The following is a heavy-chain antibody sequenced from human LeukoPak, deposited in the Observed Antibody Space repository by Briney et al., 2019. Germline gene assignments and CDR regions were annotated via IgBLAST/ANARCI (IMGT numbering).Heavy chain of an antibody. CDR3: ARGWGYFDS. CDR2: IYYSGST. Sequence: SETLSLTCTVSGGSIGSYYWTWIRRPPGKGLEWIGYIYYSGSTNYNPSLKSRVTISVDTSKNQFSLKLSSVTAADTALYYCARGWGYFDSWGQGTLVTVSS. CDR1: GGSIGSYY. J-gene: IGHJ4*02. V-gene: IGHV4-59*01. D-gene: IGHD3-16*01.